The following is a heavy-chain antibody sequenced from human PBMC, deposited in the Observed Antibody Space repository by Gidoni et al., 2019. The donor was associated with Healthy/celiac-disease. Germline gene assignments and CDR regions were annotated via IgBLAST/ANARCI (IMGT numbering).Heavy chain of an antibody. CDR2: ISWNSGSI. V-gene: IGHV3-9*01. CDR3: AKDLEWELQQSPLDY. D-gene: IGHD1-26*01. Sequence: EVQLVESGGGLVQPGRSLRLSCAASGFTFDDYAMHWVRQAPGKGLEWVSGISWNSGSIGYADSVKGRFTISRDNAKNSLYLQMNSLRAEDTALYYCAKDLEWELQQSPLDYWGQGTLVTVSS. J-gene: IGHJ4*02. CDR1: GFTFDDYA.